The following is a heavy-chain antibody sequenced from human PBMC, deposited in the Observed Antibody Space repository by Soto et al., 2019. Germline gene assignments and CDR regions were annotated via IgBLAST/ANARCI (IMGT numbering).Heavy chain of an antibody. CDR2: IDPSDSQT. CDR3: ARQIYDSDTGPNFQYYFDS. Sequence: PGESLKISCKGCGCSFAGYWISWVRQKPGKGLEWMGRIDPSDSQTYYSPSFRGHVTISATKSITTVFLQWSSLRASDTAMYYCARQIYDSDTGPNFQYYFDSWGQGTPVTVSS. J-gene: IGHJ4*02. D-gene: IGHD3-22*01. CDR1: GCSFAGYW. V-gene: IGHV5-10-1*01.